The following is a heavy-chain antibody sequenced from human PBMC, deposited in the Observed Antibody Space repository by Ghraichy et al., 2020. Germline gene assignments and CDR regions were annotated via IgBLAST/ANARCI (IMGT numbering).Heavy chain of an antibody. CDR1: GYTFTSYD. CDR2: MNPNSGNT. V-gene: IGHV1-8*01. Sequence: ASVKVSCKASGYTFTSYDINWVRQATGQGLEWMGWMNPNSGNTGYAQKFQGRVTMTRNTSISTAYMELSSLRSEDTAVYYCARGRRIGRGSYRYYFDYWGQGTLVTVSS. D-gene: IGHD1-26*01. CDR3: ARGRRIGRGSYRYYFDY. J-gene: IGHJ4*02.